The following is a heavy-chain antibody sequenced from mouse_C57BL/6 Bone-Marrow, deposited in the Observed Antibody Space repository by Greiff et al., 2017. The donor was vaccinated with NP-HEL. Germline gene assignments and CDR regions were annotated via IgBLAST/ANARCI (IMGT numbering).Heavy chain of an antibody. D-gene: IGHD1-1*01. CDR2: INPSTGGT. CDR3: ARPLYYYGPYWYFDV. J-gene: IGHJ1*03. CDR1: GYSFTGYC. Sequence: EVKLMESGPELVKPGASVKISCKASGYSFTGYCMNWVKQSPEKSLEWIGEINPSTGGTTYNQKFKAKATLTVDKSSSTAYMQLKSLTSEDSAVYYCARPLYYYGPYWYFDVWGTGTTVTVSS. V-gene: IGHV1-42*01.